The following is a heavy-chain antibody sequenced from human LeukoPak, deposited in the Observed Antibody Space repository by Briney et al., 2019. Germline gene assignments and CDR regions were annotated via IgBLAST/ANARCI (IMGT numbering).Heavy chain of an antibody. D-gene: IGHD3-3*01. CDR1: GFTFSSYG. V-gene: IGHV3-33*01. CDR2: IWYDGSNK. CDR3: ARAIYDFGYYYYYMDV. J-gene: IGHJ6*03. Sequence: GRSLRLSCAASGFTFSSYGMHWVRQAPGKGLEWVAVIWYDGSNKYYADSVKGRFTISRDNSKNTLYLQMNSLRAEDTAVYYCARAIYDFGYYYYYMDVWGKGTTVTVSS.